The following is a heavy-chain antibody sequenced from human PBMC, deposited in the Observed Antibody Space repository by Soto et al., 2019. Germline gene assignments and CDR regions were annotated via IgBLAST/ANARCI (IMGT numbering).Heavy chain of an antibody. CDR3: ANDGVIFGVVIHTYFDY. J-gene: IGHJ4*02. D-gene: IGHD3-3*01. V-gene: IGHV3-23*01. CDR2: ISGSGGST. CDR1: GFTFSSYA. Sequence: GGSLRLSCAASGFTFSSYAMSWVRQAPGKGLEWVSAISGSGGSTYYADSVKGRFTISRDNSKNTLYLQMNSLRAEDTAVYYCANDGVIFGVVIHTYFDYWGQGTLVTVSS.